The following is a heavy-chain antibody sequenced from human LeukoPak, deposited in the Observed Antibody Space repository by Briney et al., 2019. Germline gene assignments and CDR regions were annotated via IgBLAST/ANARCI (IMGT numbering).Heavy chain of an antibody. CDR3: AREWQQLEVFDI. D-gene: IGHD6-13*01. Sequence: SETLSLTCTVSGGSISSSSYYWGWIRQPPGKGLEWIGSIYYSGSTYYNPSLKSRVTISVDTSKNQFSLKLSSVTAADTAVYYCAREWQQLEVFDIWGQGTMVTVSS. CDR2: IYYSGST. V-gene: IGHV4-39*07. J-gene: IGHJ3*02. CDR1: GGSISSSSYY.